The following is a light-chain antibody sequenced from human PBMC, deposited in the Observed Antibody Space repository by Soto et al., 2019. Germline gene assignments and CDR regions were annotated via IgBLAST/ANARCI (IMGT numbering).Light chain of an antibody. Sequence: QSVLTQPPSVSGAPGQRVTISCTGSSSNIGAGYDVHWYQQLPGTAPKLLIYASSXRPSGXXXXXSGSRSGTSASLAITGXXXXXXXXXXCQSYDSSLSASVFGTGTKLTVL. CDR1: SSNIGAGYD. CDR2: ASS. J-gene: IGLJ1*01. CDR3: QSYDSSLSASV. V-gene: IGLV1-40*01.